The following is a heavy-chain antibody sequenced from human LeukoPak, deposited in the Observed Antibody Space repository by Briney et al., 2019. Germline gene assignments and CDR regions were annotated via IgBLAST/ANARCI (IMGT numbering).Heavy chain of an antibody. D-gene: IGHD1-26*01. CDR2: ISSSSSTI. CDR3: AREVGAIPRPPNYYYYYYMDV. CDR1: GFTFSSYS. V-gene: IGHV3-48*04. J-gene: IGHJ6*03. Sequence: GGSLRLSCAASGFTFSSYSMNWVRQAPGKGLEWVSYISSSSSTIYYADSVKGRFTISRDNAKNSLYLQMNSLRAEDTAVYYCAREVGAIPRPPNYYYYYYMDVWGKGTTVTASS.